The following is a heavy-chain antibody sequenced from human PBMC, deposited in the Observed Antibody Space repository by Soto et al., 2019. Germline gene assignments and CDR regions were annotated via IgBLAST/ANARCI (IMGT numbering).Heavy chain of an antibody. Sequence: GGSLRLSCAASGFSFTNFAMSWVRQAPGKGLEWVAGIGASGDITWYADSVKGRLSISGDNSKNTLYLQLNSLRFEDTAVYYCEKDDFTDRGDDYFDYWGPGTLVTVSS. J-gene: IGHJ4*02. CDR1: GFSFTNFA. CDR3: EKDDFTDRGDDYFDY. D-gene: IGHD5-12*01. CDR2: IGASGDIT. V-gene: IGHV3-23*01.